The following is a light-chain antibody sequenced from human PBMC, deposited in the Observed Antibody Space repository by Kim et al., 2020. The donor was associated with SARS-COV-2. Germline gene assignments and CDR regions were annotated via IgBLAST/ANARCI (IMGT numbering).Light chain of an antibody. CDR1: QSVSSSY. J-gene: IGKJ1*01. Sequence: EIVLTQSPGTLSLSPGERATLSCRASQSVSSSYLAWYQQKPGQAPRLLIYGASSRATGIPDRFSGSGSGTDFTLTISRLEPEDFAVYYCQLPATFGQGTKLEI. CDR2: GAS. V-gene: IGKV3-20*01. CDR3: QLPAT.